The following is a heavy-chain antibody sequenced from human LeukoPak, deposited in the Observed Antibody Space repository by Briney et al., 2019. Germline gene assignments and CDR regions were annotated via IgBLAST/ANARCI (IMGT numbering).Heavy chain of an antibody. CDR3: AKSGFGELSYYFDY. V-gene: IGHV3-74*01. CDR1: GFTFSRNW. CDR2: INSDGSIT. J-gene: IGHJ4*02. Sequence: PGGSLRLSCAASGFTFSRNWMHWVRQAPGKGLVWVSRINSDGSITNYADSVKGRFTISRDNAKNSLYLQMNSLRAEDMALYYCAKSGFGELSYYFDYWGQGTLVTVSS. D-gene: IGHD3-10*01.